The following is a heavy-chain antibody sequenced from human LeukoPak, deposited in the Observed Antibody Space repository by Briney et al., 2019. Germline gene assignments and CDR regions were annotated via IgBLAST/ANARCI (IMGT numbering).Heavy chain of an antibody. J-gene: IGHJ5*02. CDR1: GYTFTGYY. D-gene: IGHD5-18*01. CDR2: INPNSGGT. Sequence: ASVKVSCKASGYTFTGYYMHWVRQAPGQGLEWMGWINPNSGGTNYAQKFQGRVTMTRDTSISTAYMELSRLRSDDTAVYYCARERMGQLWLKRRYNWFDPWGQGTLVTVSS. CDR3: ARERMGQLWLKRRYNWFDP. V-gene: IGHV1-2*02.